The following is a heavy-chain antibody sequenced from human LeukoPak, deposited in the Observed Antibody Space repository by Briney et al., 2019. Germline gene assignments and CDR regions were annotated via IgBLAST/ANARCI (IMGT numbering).Heavy chain of an antibody. V-gene: IGHV3-21*01. CDR2: ISSSSYR. D-gene: IGHD6-19*01. Sequence: GGSLRLSCAASGFTFSSYSMNWVRQAPGKGLEWVSSISSSSYRYYADSAKRRFHISRHKATNSLYLQMNSLRADDTAVYYCARDFGWGRALDIWGERTMVSVPS. CDR1: GFTFSSYS. CDR3: ARDFGWGRALDI. J-gene: IGHJ3*02.